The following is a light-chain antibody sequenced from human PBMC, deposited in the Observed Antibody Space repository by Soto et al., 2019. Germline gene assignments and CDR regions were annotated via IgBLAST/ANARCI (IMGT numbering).Light chain of an antibody. CDR1: QNVRNNY. V-gene: IGKV3-20*01. CDR3: QQYGSSRWT. Sequence: EMMLTQSPVTLSWCPREVGSPCFMASQNVRNNYLTWYQQKPGQDPRLLIYDASSRATGIPDRFSGSGSGTDFTLTITRLEPEDFAVCYCQQYGSSRWTFGQGTKVDIK. J-gene: IGKJ1*01. CDR2: DAS.